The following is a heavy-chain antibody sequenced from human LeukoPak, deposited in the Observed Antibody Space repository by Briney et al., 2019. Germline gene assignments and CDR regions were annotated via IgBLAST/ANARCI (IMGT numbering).Heavy chain of an antibody. CDR2: IWFDGKNE. V-gene: IGHV3-33*01. D-gene: IGHD3-10*01. Sequence: GGSLRLSCAASGFTFSSYGMHWVRQAPGKGLEWVADIWFDGKNEHFADSVKGRFTISRDNAKNSLYLQMNSLRAEDTAVYYCARDSSKGMSWGQGTLVTVSS. CDR3: ARDSSKGMS. J-gene: IGHJ5*02. CDR1: GFTFSSYG.